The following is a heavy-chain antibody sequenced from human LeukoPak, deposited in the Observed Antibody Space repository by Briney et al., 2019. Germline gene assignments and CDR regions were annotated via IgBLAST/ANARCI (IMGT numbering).Heavy chain of an antibody. CDR3: ARTLTYYYDSSGYYGEYYFDY. CDR2: IIPIFGTA. D-gene: IGHD3-22*01. J-gene: IGHJ4*02. V-gene: IGHV1-69*13. Sequence: SVKVSCKASGGTFSGYAISWVRQAPGQGLEWMGGIIPIFGTANYAQKFQGRVTITADESTSTAYMELSSLRSEDTAVYYCARTLTYYYDSSGYYGEYYFDYWGQGTLVTVSS. CDR1: GGTFSGYA.